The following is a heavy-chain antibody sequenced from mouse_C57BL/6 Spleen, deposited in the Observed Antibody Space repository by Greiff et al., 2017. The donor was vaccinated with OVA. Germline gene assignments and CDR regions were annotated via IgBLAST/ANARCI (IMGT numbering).Heavy chain of an antibody. CDR1: GFPFSSYA. Sequence: EVMLVESGGGLVKPGGSLKLSCAASGFPFSSYAISWVRQTPEKRLEWVATISDGGSYTYYPDNVKGRFTISRDNAKNNLYLQMSHLKSEDTAMYYCARRHLLWYAMDYWGQGTSVTVSS. D-gene: IGHD2-1*01. CDR2: ISDGGSYT. J-gene: IGHJ4*01. V-gene: IGHV5-4*03. CDR3: ARRHLLWYAMDY.